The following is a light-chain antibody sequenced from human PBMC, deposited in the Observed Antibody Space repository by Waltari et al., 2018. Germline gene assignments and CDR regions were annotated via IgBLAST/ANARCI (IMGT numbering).Light chain of an antibody. Sequence: EMELTQSPGTLSLSLAERDTIPCRASQSINKYLTWYQQTPGQAPKLLIYHASNLPTGVPSRFSGSGSGTDFSLTISRLEPEDFATYYCQHCHSFPLTFGRGTKVEI. CDR3: QHCHSFPLT. CDR2: HAS. CDR1: QSINKY. J-gene: IGKJ4*01. V-gene: IGKV1-39*01.